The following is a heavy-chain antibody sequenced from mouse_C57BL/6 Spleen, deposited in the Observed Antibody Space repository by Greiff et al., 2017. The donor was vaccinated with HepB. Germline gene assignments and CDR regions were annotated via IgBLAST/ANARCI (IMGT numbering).Heavy chain of an antibody. CDR3: AVTAHATLYYYAMDY. Sequence: QVQLQQPGAELVMPGASVKLSCKASGYTFTSYWMHWVKQRPGQGLEWIGVIDPSDSYTNYNQKFKGKSTLTVDKSSSTAYMQLSSLTSEDSAVYYCAVTAHATLYYYAMDYWGQGTAVTVSS. CDR2: IDPSDSYT. V-gene: IGHV1-69*01. D-gene: IGHD3-2*02. CDR1: GYTFTSYW. J-gene: IGHJ4*01.